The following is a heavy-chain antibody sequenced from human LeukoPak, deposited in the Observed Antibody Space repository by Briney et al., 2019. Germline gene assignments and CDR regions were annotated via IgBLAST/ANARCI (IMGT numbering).Heavy chain of an antibody. J-gene: IGHJ5*02. D-gene: IGHD6-13*01. CDR1: GFTFSSYA. CDR3: ARDLGSSWTGHWFDP. V-gene: IGHV3-20*01. CDR2: INWNGGST. Sequence: GGSLRLSCAASGFTFSSYAMSWVRQAPGKGLEWVSGINWNGGSTGYADSVKGRFTISRDNAKNSLYLRMNSLRAEDTALYHCARDLGSSWTGHWFDPWGQGTLVTVSS.